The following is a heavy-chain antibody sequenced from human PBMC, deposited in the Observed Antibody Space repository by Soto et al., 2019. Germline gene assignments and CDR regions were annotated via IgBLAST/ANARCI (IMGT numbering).Heavy chain of an antibody. CDR2: ISAYNGNT. J-gene: IGHJ4*02. CDR1: GYTFTSYG. CDR3: ASNVDTAMVTQYYFDY. Sequence: ASVKVSCKASGYTFTSYGISWVRQAPGQGLEWMGWISAYNGNTNYAQKLQGRVTMTTDTSTSTAYMELSSLRSEDTAVYYCASNVDTAMVTQYYFDYWGQGTLVTVSS. V-gene: IGHV1-18*01. D-gene: IGHD5-18*01.